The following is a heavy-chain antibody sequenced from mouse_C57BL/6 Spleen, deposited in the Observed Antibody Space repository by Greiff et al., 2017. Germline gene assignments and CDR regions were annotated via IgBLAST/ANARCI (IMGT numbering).Heavy chain of an antibody. D-gene: IGHD2-5*01. CDR3: ARPYYSNPYAMDY. J-gene: IGHJ4*01. V-gene: IGHV2-6*03. Sequence: QVQLQQSGPGLVAPSQSLSITCTVSGFSLTSYGVHWVRQPPGKGLEWLVVIWSDGSTTYNSALKSRLSISKDNSKSQVFLKMNSLQTDDTAMYYCARPYYSNPYAMDYWGQGTSVTVSS. CDR1: GFSLTSYG. CDR2: IWSDGST.